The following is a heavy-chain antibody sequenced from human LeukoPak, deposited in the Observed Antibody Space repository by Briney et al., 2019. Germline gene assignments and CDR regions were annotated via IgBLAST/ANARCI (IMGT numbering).Heavy chain of an antibody. CDR3: ARGGWIDAFDI. CDR1: GFPFGSYS. V-gene: IGHV3-21*01. Sequence: GGSLRLSFAASGFPFGSYSMNWVRQAPGKGLDWVSSISSSSSYIYYADSVKGRFTISRDNAKNSLYLQMNSLRAEDTAVYYCARGGWIDAFDIWGQGTMVTVSS. D-gene: IGHD6-19*01. CDR2: ISSSSSYI. J-gene: IGHJ3*02.